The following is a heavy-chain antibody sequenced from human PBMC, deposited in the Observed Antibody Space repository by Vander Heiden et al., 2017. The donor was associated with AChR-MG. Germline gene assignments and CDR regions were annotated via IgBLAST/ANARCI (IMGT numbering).Heavy chain of an antibody. CDR2: ISSSSSTI. CDR3: ARGGHSSSW. V-gene: IGHV3-48*01. D-gene: IGHD6-13*01. J-gene: IGHJ4*02. Sequence: EVQMVESGAGLVQPGGSRRLPCSAPELTFSSYRMNWVRQAPGKGLEWVSYISSSSSTIYYADSVKGRFTISRDNAKNSLYLQMNSLRAEDTAVYYCARGGHSSSWWGQGTLVTVSS. CDR1: ELTFSSYR.